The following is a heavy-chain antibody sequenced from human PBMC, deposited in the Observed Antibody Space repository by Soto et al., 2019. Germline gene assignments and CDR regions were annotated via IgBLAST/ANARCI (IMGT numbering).Heavy chain of an antibody. CDR3: AKDPTSVNSIAGAGTWYYFDY. CDR1: GFTFSSYA. V-gene: IGHV3-23*01. D-gene: IGHD6-19*01. Sequence: GGSLRLSCAASGFTFSSYAMSWVRQAPGKGLEWVSAISGSGGSTYYADSVKGRFTISRDNSKNTLYLQMNSLRAEDTAVYYCAKDPTSVNSIAGAGTWYYFDYWGQGTLVTVSS. CDR2: ISGSGGST. J-gene: IGHJ4*02.